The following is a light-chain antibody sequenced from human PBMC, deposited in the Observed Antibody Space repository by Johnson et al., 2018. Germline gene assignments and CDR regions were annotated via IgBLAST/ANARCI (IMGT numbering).Light chain of an antibody. CDR3: RTWDSSRSAGNG. Sequence: QSVLTQPPSVSAAPGQKVTISCSGSSSNIGNNYVSWYQQLPGTAPKLLIYENNKRPSGIPDRFSGSKSGTSATLGITGLQTGDEADYYCRTWDSSRSAGNGFGTGTKVTVL. J-gene: IGLJ1*01. V-gene: IGLV1-51*02. CDR1: SSNIGNNY. CDR2: ENN.